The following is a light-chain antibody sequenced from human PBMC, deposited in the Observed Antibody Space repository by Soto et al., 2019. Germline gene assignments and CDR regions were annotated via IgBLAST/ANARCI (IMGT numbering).Light chain of an antibody. CDR2: GPS. CDR3: HQYATTPQT. CDR1: QSVPKNY. J-gene: IGKJ1*01. Sequence: EILLTQSPGTLSLSPGERATLSCRASQSVPKNYLAWYQQAPGQAPRLLISGPSSRATGIPDRFSGSGSGTDFTLTISRLEPEDFAVYYWHQYATTPQTFGQGTKV. V-gene: IGKV3-20*01.